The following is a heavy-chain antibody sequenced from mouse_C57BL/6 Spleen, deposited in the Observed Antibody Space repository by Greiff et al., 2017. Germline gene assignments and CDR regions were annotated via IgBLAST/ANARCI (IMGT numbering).Heavy chain of an antibody. V-gene: IGHV1-55*01. D-gene: IGHD2-2*01. J-gene: IGHJ3*01. CDR3: ARGGYGYAWYAD. CDR2: IYPGSGST. CDR1: GYTFTGYW. Sequence: QVQLQQPGAELVKPGASVKMSCKASGYTFTGYWITWVKQRPGQGLEWIGDIYPGSGSTNYNEKFKSKATLTVDTSSSTAYMQLSSLTSEDSAVYYCARGGYGYAWYADWGQGTLVTVSA.